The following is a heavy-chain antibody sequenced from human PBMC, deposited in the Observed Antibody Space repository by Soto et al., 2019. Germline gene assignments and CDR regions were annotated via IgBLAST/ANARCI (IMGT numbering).Heavy chain of an antibody. CDR1: GFTFSSYG. CDR2: ISYDGSNK. CDR3: AKDGGYSYAADY. Sequence: QVQLVESGGGVVQPGRSLRLSCAASGFTFSSYGMHWVRQAPGKGLEWVAVISYDGSNKYYADSVKGRFTISRDNSKNTLYLQMNSLRAEATAVYYCAKDGGYSYAADYWGQGTLVTVSS. J-gene: IGHJ4*02. D-gene: IGHD5-18*01. V-gene: IGHV3-30*18.